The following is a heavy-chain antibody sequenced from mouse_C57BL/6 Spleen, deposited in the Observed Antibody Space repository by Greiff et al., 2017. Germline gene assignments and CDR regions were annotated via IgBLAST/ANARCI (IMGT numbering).Heavy chain of an antibody. Sequence: QVQLQQPGAELVMPGASVKLSCKASGYTFTSYWMHWVKQRPGQGLEWIGEIDPSDSYTNYNQKFKGKSTLTVDKSSSTAYMQLSSLTSEDSAVYYCARSGSNYDGDYWGKGTTLTVSS. J-gene: IGHJ2*01. CDR2: IDPSDSYT. V-gene: IGHV1-69*01. CDR1: GYTFTSYW. CDR3: ARSGSNYDGDY. D-gene: IGHD2-5*01.